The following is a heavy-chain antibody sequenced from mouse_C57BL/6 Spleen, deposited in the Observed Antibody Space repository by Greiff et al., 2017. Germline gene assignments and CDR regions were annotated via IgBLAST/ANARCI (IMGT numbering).Heavy chain of an antibody. CDR2: ISSSGST. J-gene: IGHJ1*03. CDR1: GYSITNGYHW. D-gene: IGHD1-1*01. CDR3: AAESYGRRYWYIDV. Sequence: EVQLQESGPALVKPSQTVSLTCTVTGYSITNGYHWWNWIRQVSGSKLEWIGYISSSGSTNSNPSLKSRISITGDTSKNQFFLQFNSVTTEDIAAYYCAAESYGRRYWYIDVWGTGTTVTVSS. V-gene: IGHV3-4*01.